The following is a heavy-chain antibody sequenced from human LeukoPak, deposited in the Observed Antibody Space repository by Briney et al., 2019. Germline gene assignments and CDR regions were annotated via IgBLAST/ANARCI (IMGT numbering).Heavy chain of an antibody. V-gene: IGHV3-30*03. CDR1: GFTFSSYG. CDR2: ISYDGSNK. J-gene: IGHJ4*02. CDR3: AHWVAGDDFDY. Sequence: GSLRLSCAASGFTFSSYGMHWVRQAPGKGLEWVAVISYDGSNKYYADSVKGRFTISRDNSKNTLYLQMNSLRAEDTAVYYCAHWVAGDDFDYWGQGTLVTVSS. D-gene: IGHD2-15*01.